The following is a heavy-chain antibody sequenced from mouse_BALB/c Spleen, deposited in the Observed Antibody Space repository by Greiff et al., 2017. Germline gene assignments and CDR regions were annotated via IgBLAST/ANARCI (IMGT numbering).Heavy chain of an antibody. D-gene: IGHD2-3*01. Sequence: EVKLVESGGGLVKPGGSLKLSCAASGFTFSSYAMSWVRQTPEKRLEWVASISSGGSTYYPDSVKGRFTISRDNARNILYLQMSSLRSEDTAMYYCARGDGYYTGAMDYWGQGTSVTVSS. J-gene: IGHJ4*01. V-gene: IGHV5-6-5*01. CDR3: ARGDGYYTGAMDY. CDR2: ISSGGST. CDR1: GFTFSSYA.